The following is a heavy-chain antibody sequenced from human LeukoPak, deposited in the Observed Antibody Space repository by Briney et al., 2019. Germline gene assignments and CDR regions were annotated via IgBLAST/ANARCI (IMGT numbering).Heavy chain of an antibody. CDR3: ARQSSGYFDY. CDR1: GGSISSYY. J-gene: IGHJ4*02. CDR2: IYYSGST. Sequence: SATLSLTCTVSGGSISSYYWSWIRQPPGKGLEWIGYIYYSGSTNYNPSLKSRVTISVDTSKNQFSLKLSSVTAADTAVYYCARQSSGYFDYWGRGTLVTVSS. V-gene: IGHV4-59*01. D-gene: IGHD3-22*01.